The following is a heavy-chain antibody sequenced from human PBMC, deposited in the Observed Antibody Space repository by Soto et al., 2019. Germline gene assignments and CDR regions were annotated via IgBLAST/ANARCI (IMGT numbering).Heavy chain of an antibody. CDR2: IKSKTDGGTT. D-gene: IGHD3-22*01. CDR3: TTYYYYDSSGYYYFDY. V-gene: IGHV3-15*01. J-gene: IGHJ4*02. Sequence: GGSLRLSCAASGFTFSNAWMSWVRQAPGKGLEWVGRIKSKTDGGTTDYAAPVKGRFTISRDDSKNTLYLQMNSLKTEDTAVYYCTTYYYYDSSGYYYFDYWGQGTLVTVSS. CDR1: GFTFSNAW.